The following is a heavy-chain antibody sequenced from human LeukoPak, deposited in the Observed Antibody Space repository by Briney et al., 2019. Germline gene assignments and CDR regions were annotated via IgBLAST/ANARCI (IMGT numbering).Heavy chain of an antibody. J-gene: IGHJ4*02. D-gene: IGHD6-13*01. V-gene: IGHV4-59*08. Sequence: SETLSLTCTVSGDSLSSNSWSWIRQPPGKGLEWIGYIYYSGSTNYNPSLKSRVTISVDTSKNQFSLKLSSVTAADTAVYYCARFIAAAGIYYFAYWGQGTLVTVSS. CDR2: IYYSGST. CDR3: ARFIAAAGIYYFAY. CDR1: GDSLSSNS.